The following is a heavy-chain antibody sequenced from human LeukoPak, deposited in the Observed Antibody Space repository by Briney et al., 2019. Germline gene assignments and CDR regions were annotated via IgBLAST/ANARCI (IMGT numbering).Heavy chain of an antibody. CDR3: AKQGRNDFVDS. J-gene: IGHJ4*02. V-gene: IGHV3-23*01. D-gene: IGHD3-3*01. Sequence: GGSLRLSCAASGFSLRSFAMSWVRQAPGKGLEWVSASSGDGGNTDYANSVKGRFTISRDNSKNTIYLQMSSLRADDTAVYYCAKQGRNDFVDSWGQGTLVTVSS. CDR1: GFSLRSFA. CDR2: SSGDGGNT.